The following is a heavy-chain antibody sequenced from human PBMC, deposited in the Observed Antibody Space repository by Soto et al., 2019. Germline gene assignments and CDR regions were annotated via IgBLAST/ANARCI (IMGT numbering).Heavy chain of an antibody. V-gene: IGHV3-33*01. CDR3: TRAVGPFDY. CDR1: GFIFSTYG. Sequence: QVELVESGGGVAKPGRSLRLSCAASGFIFSTYGMHWLRQAPGQGLEWVAVIWYDGSIKYYADSVKGRFTISRDNSKNTLYLQMNSLRAEDTAIYYCTRAVGPFDYWGQGTLVTVSS. CDR2: IWYDGSIK. J-gene: IGHJ4*02.